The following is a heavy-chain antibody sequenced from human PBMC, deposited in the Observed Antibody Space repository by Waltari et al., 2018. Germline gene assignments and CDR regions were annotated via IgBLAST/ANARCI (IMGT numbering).Heavy chain of an antibody. V-gene: IGHV4-34*01. Sequence: QVQLQQWGAGLLKPSETLSLTCAVYGGSFSGYYWSWIRQPPGKGLEWIGEINHSGSSNYNPSLKSRVTISVDTYKNQFSLKLSSVTAADTAVYYCAGLRRYFDWLFVAYDYWGQGTLVTVSS. J-gene: IGHJ4*02. CDR3: AGLRRYFDWLFVAYDY. D-gene: IGHD3-9*01. CDR1: GGSFSGYY. CDR2: INHSGSS.